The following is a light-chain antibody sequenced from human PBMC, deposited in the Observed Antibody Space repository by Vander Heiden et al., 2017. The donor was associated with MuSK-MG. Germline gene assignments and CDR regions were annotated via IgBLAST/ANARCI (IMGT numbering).Light chain of an antibody. J-gene: IGKJ1*01. CDR1: QRISNY. CDR2: AAS. Sequence: DSRLTLYPSSLYASGGDRASIACPASQRISNYLNWYQQKPGHAPRLLIYAASSRHSGIPSRFSGSGSGTDFTLTISSLEPEDFAAYYCQQYYTTPLTFGQGTKLEIK. CDR3: QQYYTTPLT. V-gene: IGKV1-39*01.